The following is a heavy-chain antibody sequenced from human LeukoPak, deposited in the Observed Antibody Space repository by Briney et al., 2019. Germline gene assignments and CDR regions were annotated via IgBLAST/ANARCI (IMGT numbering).Heavy chain of an antibody. Sequence: GASVKVSCKASGYTFTSYYMHWVRQAPGQGLEWMGWINPNSGGTNYAQKFQGRVTMTRDTSISTAYMELSRLRSDDTAVYYCARETGGVGAPNDYWGQGTLVTVSS. D-gene: IGHD1-26*01. CDR1: GYTFTSYY. V-gene: IGHV1-2*02. CDR2: INPNSGGT. J-gene: IGHJ4*02. CDR3: ARETGGVGAPNDY.